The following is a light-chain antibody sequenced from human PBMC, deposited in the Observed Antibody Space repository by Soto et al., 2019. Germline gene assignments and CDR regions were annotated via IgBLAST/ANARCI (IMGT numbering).Light chain of an antibody. CDR3: TSYATGSAYV. Sequence: QSALTQPPSVSGSPGQSVTISCTGTSSDVGGYNRVSWYQQPPGKAPKLMSYDVSHRPSGGSTRFSGSKSGNTASLTISGLQAEDEADYYCTSYATGSAYVFGPGTKLTVL. V-gene: IGLV2-18*02. CDR2: DVS. CDR1: SSDVGGYNR. J-gene: IGLJ1*01.